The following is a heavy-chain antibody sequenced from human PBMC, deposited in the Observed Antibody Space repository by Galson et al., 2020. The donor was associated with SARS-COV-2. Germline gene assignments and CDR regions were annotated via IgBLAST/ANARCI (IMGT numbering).Heavy chain of an antibody. CDR1: GFTFSPYS. CDR3: ARDILAGYCSGGSCGVDH. CDR2: ISGSSPST. Sequence: GGYLRLSCAASGFTFSPYSMNWVRQAPGKGLEWISYISGSSPSTHYADSVKGRFTISRDNAKNSVYLQMNSLRAEDTAVYYCARDILAGYCSGGSCGVDHWGQGALVTVSS. V-gene: IGHV3-48*04. D-gene: IGHD2-15*01. J-gene: IGHJ4*02.